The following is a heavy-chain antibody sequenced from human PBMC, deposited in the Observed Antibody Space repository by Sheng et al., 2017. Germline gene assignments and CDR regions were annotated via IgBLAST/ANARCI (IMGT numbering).Heavy chain of an antibody. CDR3: ARVGYSSSWGNTY. J-gene: IGHJ4*02. CDR1: GGSISSSSYH. V-gene: IGHV4-39*07. CDR2: IYYSGTT. D-gene: IGHD6-13*01. Sequence: QLQLQESGPGLVKPSETLSLTCTVSGGSISSSSYHWGWIRQPPGKGLEWIGTIYYSGTTYYNPSLKSRVTISVDTSKNQFSLKLSSVTAADTAVYYCARVGYSSSWGNTYWGQGTLVHRLL.